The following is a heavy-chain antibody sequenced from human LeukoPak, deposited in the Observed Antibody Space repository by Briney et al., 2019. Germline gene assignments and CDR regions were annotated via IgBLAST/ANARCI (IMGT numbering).Heavy chain of an antibody. CDR1: GGSISSGSYY. J-gene: IGHJ5*02. CDR2: IYHSGST. CDR3: AGYQLPMGWFDP. V-gene: IGHV4-39*07. Sequence: ASETLSLTCTVSGGSISSGSYYWGWIRQPPGKGLEWIGSIYHSGSTYYNPSLKSRVTISVDTSKNQFSLKLSSVTAADTAVYYCAGYQLPMGWFDPWGQGTLVTVSS. D-gene: IGHD2-2*01.